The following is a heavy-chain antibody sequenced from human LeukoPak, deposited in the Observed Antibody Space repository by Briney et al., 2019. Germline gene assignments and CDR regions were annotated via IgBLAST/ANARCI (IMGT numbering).Heavy chain of an antibody. D-gene: IGHD3-9*01. CDR2: IYGGGIT. CDR1: GFTIRGNN. CDR3: ARDCDFLTSYGMDV. Sequence: GGSLSCSGAASGFTIRGNNRKRLAQGQGKDWKGCSIIYGGGITYYADSVKGRFTISRDNPKNTLHLQMHGLRAEDTAVYYCARDCDFLTSYGMDVWGKGTTVIVSS. J-gene: IGHJ6*04. V-gene: IGHV3-53*01.